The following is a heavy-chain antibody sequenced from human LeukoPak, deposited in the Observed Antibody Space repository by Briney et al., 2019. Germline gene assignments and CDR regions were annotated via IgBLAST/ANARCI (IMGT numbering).Heavy chain of an antibody. CDR1: GFTFSSYG. CDR3: AKHGDDYLY. J-gene: IGHJ4*02. Sequence: GESLRLSCAAYGFTFSSYGLHWVRQAPGKGLEWVGFIRHDGSTKYNADSVRGRFTISRDNYKNTLYMQMTSPSAEDTAVYYCAKHGDDYLYWGQGTLVTVSS. CDR2: IRHDGSTK. D-gene: IGHD5-24*01. V-gene: IGHV3-30*02.